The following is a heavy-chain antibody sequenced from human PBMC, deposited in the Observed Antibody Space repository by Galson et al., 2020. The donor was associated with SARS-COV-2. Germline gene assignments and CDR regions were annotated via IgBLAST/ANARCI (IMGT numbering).Heavy chain of an antibody. V-gene: IGHV3-74*01. J-gene: IGHJ4*02. CDR1: GFDYSNYW. Sequence: GESLKLSCAASGFDYSNYWMHWVRQTPGKGPGWVSRIKSYGSIIPYADSEKGRFTISRDNAKNTLYLQMNSLRSEDTALYYCAGALAMWGQGTLVTVSS. CDR3: AGALAM. CDR2: IKSYGSII.